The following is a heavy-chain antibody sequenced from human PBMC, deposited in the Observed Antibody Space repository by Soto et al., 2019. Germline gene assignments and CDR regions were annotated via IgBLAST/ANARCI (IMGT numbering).Heavy chain of an antibody. CDR2: IYYSGST. D-gene: IGHD5-18*01. Sequence: PSETLSLTCTVSGGSISSGDYYWSWIRQPPGKGLEWIGYIYYSGSTYYNPSLKSRVTISVDTSKNQFSLKLSSVTAADTAVYYCATSGIQLLYYFDYWGQGTLVTVSS. CDR3: ATSGIQLLYYFDY. V-gene: IGHV4-30-4*01. CDR1: GGSISSGDYY. J-gene: IGHJ4*02.